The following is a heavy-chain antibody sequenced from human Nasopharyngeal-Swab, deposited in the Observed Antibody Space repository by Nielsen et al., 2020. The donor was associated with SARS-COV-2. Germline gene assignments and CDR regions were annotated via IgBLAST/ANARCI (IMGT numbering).Heavy chain of an antibody. D-gene: IGHD3-22*01. V-gene: IGHV3-23*01. CDR3: AKGPPNYYDSSGYYLDY. J-gene: IGHJ4*02. Sequence: GESLKISCAASGFTFSSYAMSWVRQAPGKGLEWVSAISGSGGSTYYADSVKGRFTISRDNSKNTLYLQMNSLRAEDTAVYYCAKGPPNYYDSSGYYLDYWGQGTLVTVSS. CDR2: ISGSGGST. CDR1: GFTFSSYA.